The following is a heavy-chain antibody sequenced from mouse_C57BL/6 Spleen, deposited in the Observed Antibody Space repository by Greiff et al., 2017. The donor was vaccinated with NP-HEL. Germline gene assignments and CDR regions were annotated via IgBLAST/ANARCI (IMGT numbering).Heavy chain of an antibody. J-gene: IGHJ4*01. Sequence: VQLQQPGAELVKPGASVKLSCKASGYTFTSYWMHWVKQRPGQGLEWIGMIHPNSGSTNYNEKFKSKATLTVDKSSSTAYMQLSSLTSEDSAVYYCATSPYYYAMDYWGQGTSVTVSS. CDR1: GYTFTSYW. CDR3: ATSPYYYAMDY. V-gene: IGHV1-64*01. CDR2: IHPNSGST.